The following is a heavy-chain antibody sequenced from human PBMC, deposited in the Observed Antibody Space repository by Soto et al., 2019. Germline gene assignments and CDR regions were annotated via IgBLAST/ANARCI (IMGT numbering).Heavy chain of an antibody. V-gene: IGHV1-69*01. D-gene: IGHD5-12*01. CDR1: GGTFNNYA. CDR3: AREVTVASYSFDF. CDR2: IIPIFNSA. J-gene: IGHJ4*02. Sequence: QVQLVQSGAEVKRPGSSVKVSCKASGGTFNNYALSWVRQAPGQGLEWVGGIIPIFNSANYAQKFQGRVTITADDSRSTAYMELRSLSPDDTAVYYCAREVTVASYSFDFWGQGTLVTVSS.